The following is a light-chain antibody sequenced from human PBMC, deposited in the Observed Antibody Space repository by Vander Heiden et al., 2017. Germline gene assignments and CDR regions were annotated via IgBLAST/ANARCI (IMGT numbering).Light chain of an antibody. CDR2: AAS. J-gene: IGKJ4*01. V-gene: IGKV1-39*01. CDR1: QSISNY. CDR3: QQSYSVPLT. Sequence: DIQMTQSPSSLFASVGDRVTITCRASQSISNYLFWYQQKPGKAPKLLIYAASRLQSAVPSRFGGSGSGTDFTLTISSLQPEDFATYYCQQSYSVPLTFGGGTKVEIK.